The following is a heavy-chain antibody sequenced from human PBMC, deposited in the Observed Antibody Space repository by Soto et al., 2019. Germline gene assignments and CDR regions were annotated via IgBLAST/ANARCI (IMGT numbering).Heavy chain of an antibody. D-gene: IGHD1-26*01. J-gene: IGHJ4*02. CDR3: AARGSYFGY. CDR2: IHSSGTT. V-gene: IGHV4-31*03. CDR1: GGSISTYGYY. Sequence: QVQLQESGPGLVRPSQTLSLTCSVSGGSISTYGYYWTWIRQHPGKGLEWIGYIHSSGTTYYNPSPESRVTISPDTSRNQFPLKMTSVTAADTAVYYFAARGSYFGYWGQGNLVTVSS.